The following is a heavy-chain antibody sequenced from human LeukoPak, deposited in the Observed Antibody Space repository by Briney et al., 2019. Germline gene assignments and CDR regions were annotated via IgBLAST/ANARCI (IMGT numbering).Heavy chain of an antibody. Sequence: GGSLRLSCAASGFTFSSYDMHWVRQATGKGLEWVSAIGTAGDTYYPGSVKGRFTISRENAKNSLYLQMNSLRAGDTAVYYCARGSRSHILTGAVDYWGQGTLVTVSS. D-gene: IGHD3-9*01. CDR1: GFTFSSYD. V-gene: IGHV3-13*01. J-gene: IGHJ4*02. CDR3: ARGSRSHILTGAVDY. CDR2: IGTAGDT.